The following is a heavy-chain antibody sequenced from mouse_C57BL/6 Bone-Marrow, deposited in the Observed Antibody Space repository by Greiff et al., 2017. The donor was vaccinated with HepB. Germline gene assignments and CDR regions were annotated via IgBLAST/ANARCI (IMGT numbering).Heavy chain of an antibody. CDR1: GYAFTNYL. D-gene: IGHD2-4*01. Sequence: QVQLQQSGAELVRPGTSVKVSCKASGYAFTNYLIEWVKQRPGQGLEWIGVINPGSGGTNYNEKFKGKATLTAYKSSSTAYMQLSSLTSEDYAVYFCATYDYAWFAYWGQGTLVTVSA. J-gene: IGHJ3*01. CDR3: ATYDYAWFAY. V-gene: IGHV1-54*01. CDR2: INPGSGGT.